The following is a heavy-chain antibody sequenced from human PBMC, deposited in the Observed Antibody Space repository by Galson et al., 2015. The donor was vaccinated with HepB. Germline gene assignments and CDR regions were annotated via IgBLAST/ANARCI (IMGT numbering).Heavy chain of an antibody. Sequence: SLRLSCAASGFTVSNTYMNWVRQAPGKGLEWVSVIYSGGATYYADSVQGRFTISRDNSKNTLYLHVNNLRAEDTAVYYCASPFCTGGSCYPLWYWGQGTLVTVSS. V-gene: IGHV3-53*01. J-gene: IGHJ4*02. CDR3: ASPFCTGGSCYPLWY. CDR2: IYSGGAT. CDR1: GFTVSNTY. D-gene: IGHD2-15*01.